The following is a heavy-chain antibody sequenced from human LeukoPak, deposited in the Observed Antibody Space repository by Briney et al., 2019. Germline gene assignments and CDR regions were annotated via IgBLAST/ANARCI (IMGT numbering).Heavy chain of an antibody. Sequence: PGGSLRLSCAISGFTVSNSYLSWVRQALGKGLEWVSVIYSGGNTYYADSLRGRFTISRDNPKNTVYLQMNSLTVDDTAVYFCVRIAFSGFFAWGQGTLVTVSS. D-gene: IGHD3-22*01. J-gene: IGHJ5*02. V-gene: IGHV3-53*01. CDR3: VRIAFSGFFA. CDR2: IYSGGNT. CDR1: GFTVSNSY.